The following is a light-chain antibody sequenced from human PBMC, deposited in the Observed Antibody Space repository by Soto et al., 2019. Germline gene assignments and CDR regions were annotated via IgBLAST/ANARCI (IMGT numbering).Light chain of an antibody. CDR2: EVS. CDR3: CSYAGNNALA. Sequence: QSFLTLPASVSASRGQPITISCTGPSNNVGSSTFVSWYRQYPGKAAELIIYEVSQRPSTFFNRFSGSKSGNTASLTISGLQSDDEADYYCCSYAGNNALAFGGGTKVTV. V-gene: IGLV2-23*02. CDR1: SNNVGSSTF. J-gene: IGLJ3*02.